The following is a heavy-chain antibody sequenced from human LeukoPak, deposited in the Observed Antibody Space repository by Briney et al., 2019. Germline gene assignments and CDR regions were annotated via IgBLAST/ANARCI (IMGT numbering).Heavy chain of an antibody. CDR3: SREVSPSSSSYYYYGMDV. D-gene: IGHD6-13*01. CDR2: MNPNSGNT. V-gene: IGHV1-8*01. Sequence: ASVKVSCKASGYTFTSYDINWVRQATGQGLEWMGWMNPNSGNTGYAQKFQGRVTMTRNTSISTAYMELSSLRSEDTAVYYCSREVSPSSSSYYYYGMDVWGQGTTVTVSS. CDR1: GYTFTSYD. J-gene: IGHJ6*02.